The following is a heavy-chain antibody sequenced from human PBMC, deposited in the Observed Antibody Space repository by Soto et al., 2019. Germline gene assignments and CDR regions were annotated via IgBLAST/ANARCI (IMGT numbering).Heavy chain of an antibody. D-gene: IGHD3-22*01. CDR1: GGTFSSYA. J-gene: IGHJ4*02. CDR2: IIPIFGTA. V-gene: IGHV1-69*13. Sequence: GASVKVSCKASGGTFSSYAISWVRQAPGQGLEWMGGIIPIFGTANYAQKSQGRVTITADESTSTAYMELSSLRSEDTAVYYCARRSDSSGYYPEPFDYWGQGTLVTVSS. CDR3: ARRSDSSGYYPEPFDY.